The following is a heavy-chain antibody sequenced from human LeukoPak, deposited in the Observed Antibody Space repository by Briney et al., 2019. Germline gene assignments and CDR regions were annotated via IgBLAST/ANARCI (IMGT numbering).Heavy chain of an antibody. J-gene: IGHJ1*01. Sequence: KTSVTLSLTCNVSGASIFNYYWSWIRQAPGKGLEWIGYVHHSGRTNSNPSLGSRVTMSVDTSTSQLSLNLTSVTTADTAVYFCARDLRAKYWGQGTLVFVSS. D-gene: IGHD4/OR15-4a*01. CDR3: ARDLRAKY. CDR2: VHHSGRT. V-gene: IGHV4-59*01. CDR1: GASIFNYY.